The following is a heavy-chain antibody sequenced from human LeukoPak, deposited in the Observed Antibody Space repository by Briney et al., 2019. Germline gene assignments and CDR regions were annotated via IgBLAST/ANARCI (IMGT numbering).Heavy chain of an antibody. CDR2: ITGTGRST. Sequence: GGSLRLSCAASGFTFSNYAMRWVRQAPGKGLEYVSAITGTGRSTYRAYSVRGRFPISSDNSKNTVYLQMGRLRAEDMAVDYCARGQSGVFYIFVWG. V-gene: IGHV3-64*01. CDR3: ARGQSGVFYIFV. CDR1: GFTFSNYA. J-gene: IGHJ6*02. D-gene: IGHD3-16*01.